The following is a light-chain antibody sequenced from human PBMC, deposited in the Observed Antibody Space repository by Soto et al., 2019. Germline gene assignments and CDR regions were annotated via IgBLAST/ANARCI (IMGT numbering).Light chain of an antibody. J-gene: IGKJ1*01. V-gene: IGKV3D-15*02. CDR3: QQYDSSPRT. CDR2: GAS. CDR1: QSVSSN. Sequence: EIVMTQSPATLSVSPGERATLSCRASQSVSSNLAWYQQKPGQAPRLLIYGASNRATGIPDGFSGSGSGTDFTLTISRLEPEDFAVYHCQQYDSSPRTFGQGTKVDIK.